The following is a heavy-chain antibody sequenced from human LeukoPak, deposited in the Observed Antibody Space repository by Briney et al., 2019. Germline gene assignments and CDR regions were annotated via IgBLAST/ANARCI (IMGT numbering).Heavy chain of an antibody. CDR1: GFTFSSYA. CDR2: ISGSDGST. J-gene: IGHJ3*02. V-gene: IGHV3-23*01. D-gene: IGHD1/OR15-1a*01. Sequence: GGSLRLSCAASGFTFSSYAMSWVRQAPGKGLEWVSVISGSDGSTHYTDSVKGRFTISRDNSKNTLYLQMNSLRAEDTAVYYCAKDRWTTTVADAFDIWGRGTMVTVAS. CDR3: AKDRWTTTVADAFDI.